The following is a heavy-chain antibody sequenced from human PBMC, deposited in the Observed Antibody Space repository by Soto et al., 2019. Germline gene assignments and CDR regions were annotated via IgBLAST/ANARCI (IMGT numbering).Heavy chain of an antibody. CDR3: ARTPYYYGSGITYYFDY. CDR2: IIPIFGTA. J-gene: IGHJ4*02. CDR1: GGTFSSYA. V-gene: IGHV1-69*13. D-gene: IGHD3-10*01. Sequence: GASVKVSCKASGGTFSSYAISWVRQAPGQGLEWMGGIIPIFGTANYAQKFQGRVTITADESTSTAYMELSSLRSEDTAVYYCARTPYYYGSGITYYFDYWGQGTLVTVSS.